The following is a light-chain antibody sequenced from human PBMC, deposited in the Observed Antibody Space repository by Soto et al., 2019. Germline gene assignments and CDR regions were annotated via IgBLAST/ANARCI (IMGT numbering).Light chain of an antibody. CDR3: QQFNSYPRT. Sequence: AIQLTQSPSSLSASVGDRVTITCRASQGISSALAWYQQKPGKAPKLLIYDASSLESGVPSRFSGSGSGTDFTLTISSLQPEDFATYYGQQFNSYPRTFGQGSKLEIK. J-gene: IGKJ2*01. CDR2: DAS. V-gene: IGKV1-13*02. CDR1: QGISSA.